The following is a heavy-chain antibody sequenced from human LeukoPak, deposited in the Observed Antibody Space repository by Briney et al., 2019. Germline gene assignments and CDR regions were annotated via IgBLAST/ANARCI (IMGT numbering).Heavy chain of an antibody. CDR1: GGTFSSYA. CDR3: ARDRLKRYFDWLLYLEWDY. CDR2: IIPIFGTA. V-gene: IGHV1-69*05. J-gene: IGHJ4*02. Sequence: EASVKVSCKASGGTFSSYAISWVRQAPGQGLEWMGGIIPIFGTANYAQKFQGRVTITTDESTSTAYMELSSLRSDDTAVYYCARDRLKRYFDWLLYLEWDYWGQGTLVTVSS. D-gene: IGHD3-9*01.